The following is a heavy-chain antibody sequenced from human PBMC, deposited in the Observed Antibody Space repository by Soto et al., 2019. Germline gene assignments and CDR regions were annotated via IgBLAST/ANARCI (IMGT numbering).Heavy chain of an antibody. D-gene: IGHD6-13*01. J-gene: IGHJ6*02. CDR1: GFSLSTSGVG. Sequence: GSGPTLVNPTQTLTLTCTFSGFSLSTSGVGVGWIRQPPGKALEWLALIYWNDDKRYSPSLKSRLTITKDTSKNQVVLTMTNMDPVDTATYSCAHSRIAAAGTYYYYGRDVWGQGTTVTV. V-gene: IGHV2-5*01. CDR2: IYWNDDK. CDR3: AHSRIAAAGTYYYYGRDV.